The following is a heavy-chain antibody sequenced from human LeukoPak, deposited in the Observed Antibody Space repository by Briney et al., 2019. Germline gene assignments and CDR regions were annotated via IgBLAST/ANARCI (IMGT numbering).Heavy chain of an antibody. J-gene: IGHJ4*02. CDR2: INHSGST. CDR3: ARAQNNNDYGDPPGFDY. D-gene: IGHD4-17*01. V-gene: IGHV4-34*01. CDR1: GGSFSGYY. Sequence: PSETLSLTCAVYGGSFSGYYWSWIRQPPGKGLEWIGEINHSGSTNYNPPLKSRVTISVDTSKNQFSLKLSSVTAADTAVYYCARAQNNNDYGDPPGFDYWGQGTLVTVSS.